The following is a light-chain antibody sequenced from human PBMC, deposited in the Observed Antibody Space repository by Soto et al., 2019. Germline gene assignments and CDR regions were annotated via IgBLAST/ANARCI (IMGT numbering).Light chain of an antibody. J-gene: IGKJ1*01. CDR1: QSLSSSF. CDR2: GAS. V-gene: IGKV3-20*01. CDR3: HQFATSRT. Sequence: EIVLTQSPGTLSLSPGQRATLSCRASQSLSSSFLACYQQKPGQAPRLLIYGASSRAAGVPDRFSGSWSGTDFTLTISSLEPEDFAVYFCHQFATSRTFGQGTKVDIK.